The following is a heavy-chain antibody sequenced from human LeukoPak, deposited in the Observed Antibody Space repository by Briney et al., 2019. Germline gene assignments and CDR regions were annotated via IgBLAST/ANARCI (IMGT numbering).Heavy chain of an antibody. CDR2: IWYDGSNK. D-gene: IGHD1-26*01. V-gene: IGHV3-33*01. Sequence: GGSLRLSCAASGFTFSSYGMHWVRQAPGKGLEWVAVIWYDGSNKYYADSVKGRFTISRDNSKNTLYLQMNSLGAEDTAVYYCARDFGGSYAVDYWGQGTLVTVSS. CDR3: ARDFGGSYAVDY. J-gene: IGHJ4*02. CDR1: GFTFSSYG.